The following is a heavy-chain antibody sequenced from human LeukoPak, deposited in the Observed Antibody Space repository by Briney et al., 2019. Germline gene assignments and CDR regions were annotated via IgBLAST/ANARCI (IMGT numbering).Heavy chain of an antibody. CDR3: AKDYSNFLDY. V-gene: IGHV3-30*18. CDR1: GFTFSSYG. J-gene: IGHJ4*02. Sequence: GGSLRLSCAASGFTFSSYGMHWVRQAPGKGLEWVAVISYDGSNKYYADSVKGRLTISRDNSKNTLYLQMNSLRAEDTAVYYCAKDYSNFLDYWGQGTLVTVSS. CDR2: ISYDGSNK. D-gene: IGHD4-11*01.